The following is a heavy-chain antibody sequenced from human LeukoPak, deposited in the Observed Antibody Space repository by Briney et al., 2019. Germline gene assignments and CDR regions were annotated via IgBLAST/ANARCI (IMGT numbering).Heavy chain of an antibody. CDR3: ARVPKCFDL. CDR1: GGSFSGFY. J-gene: IGHJ2*01. CDR2: INHRGST. V-gene: IGHV4-34*01. Sequence: SETLSLTCAVYGGSFSGFYWSRIRQPPGKGLEWIGEINHRGSTNYNPSLKSRVTISVDTSKNQFSLKPSSVTAADTAVYYCARVPKCFDLWGRGTLVTVSS.